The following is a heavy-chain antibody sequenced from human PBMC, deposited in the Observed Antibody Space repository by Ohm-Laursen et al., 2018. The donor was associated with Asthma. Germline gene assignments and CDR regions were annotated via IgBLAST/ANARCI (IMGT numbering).Heavy chain of an antibody. CDR3: ARGSLEGLQ. D-gene: IGHD5-24*01. J-gene: IGHJ4*02. CDR2: ISRSSDYI. CDR1: GFSFSTYT. V-gene: IGHV3-21*01. Sequence: SLRLSCAASGFSFSTYTLNWVRQAPGKGLEWVTSISRSSDYIHYADSVKGRFTISRDNAKNSLHLQMNSLRADDTAVYYCARGSLEGLQWGQGTLVTVSS.